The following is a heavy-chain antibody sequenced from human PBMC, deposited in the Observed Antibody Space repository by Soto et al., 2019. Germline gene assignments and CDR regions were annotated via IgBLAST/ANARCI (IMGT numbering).Heavy chain of an antibody. CDR3: ASSAETAMVTGYYYGMDV. J-gene: IGHJ6*02. V-gene: IGHV1-69*06. CDR1: GGTFSSYA. D-gene: IGHD5-18*01. CDR2: IIPIFGTA. Sequence: QVQLVQSGAEVKKPGSSVKVSCKASGGTFSSYAISWVRQAPGQGLEWMGGIIPIFGTANYAQKFQGRVTITADKYTSTAYMELSSLRSEDTDVYYCASSAETAMVTGYYYGMDVWGQGTTVTVSS.